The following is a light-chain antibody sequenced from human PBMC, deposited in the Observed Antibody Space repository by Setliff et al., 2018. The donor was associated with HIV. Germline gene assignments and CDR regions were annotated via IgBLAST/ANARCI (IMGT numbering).Light chain of an antibody. Sequence: SALTQPRSVSGSPGQSVTISCTGTSSDVGSYNYVSWYQQHPGKAPKLMIYDVTKRPSGFPDRFSGSKSGNTASLTISGLQAEDEADYYCCSYAGSYTPVIFGGGTKVTVL. CDR3: CSYAGSYTPVI. J-gene: IGLJ2*01. V-gene: IGLV2-11*01. CDR1: SSDVGSYNY. CDR2: DVT.